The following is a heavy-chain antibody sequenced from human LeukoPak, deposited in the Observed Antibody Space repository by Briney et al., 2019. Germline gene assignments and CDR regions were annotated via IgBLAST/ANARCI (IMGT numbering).Heavy chain of an antibody. CDR1: GFTFSSYA. Sequence: GGSLRLSCAASGFTFSSYAMSWVRQAPGKGLEWVSAISGSGGSTYYADSVRGRFTVSRDNSKNTLYLQMNRLTAEDTAVYYCAKNLRTSVAAFEYWGQGTLVTVSS. J-gene: IGHJ4*02. D-gene: IGHD6-19*01. CDR3: AKNLRTSVAAFEY. V-gene: IGHV3-23*01. CDR2: ISGSGGST.